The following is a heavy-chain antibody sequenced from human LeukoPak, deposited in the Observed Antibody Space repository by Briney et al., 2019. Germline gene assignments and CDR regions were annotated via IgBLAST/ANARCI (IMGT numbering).Heavy chain of an antibody. CDR2: IHASDSHT. CDR1: GYSFTNYW. J-gene: IGHJ4*02. V-gene: IGHV5-51*01. Sequence: GESLKISCMDSGYSFTNYWIAWVRQMPGKGLEWMGMIHASDSHTRYSPSSQGQVTISADKSISTAYLQRSSLKASDTAMYCCARRAIYDSSGYYSYYFDYWGQGTLVTVSS. D-gene: IGHD3-22*01. CDR3: ARRAIYDSSGYYSYYFDY.